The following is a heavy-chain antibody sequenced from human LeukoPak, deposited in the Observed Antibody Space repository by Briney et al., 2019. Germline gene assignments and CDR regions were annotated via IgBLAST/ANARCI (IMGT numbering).Heavy chain of an antibody. D-gene: IGHD1-7*01. CDR2: IYYSGST. CDR3: ASLPLELFFDY. Sequence: SQTLSLTCTVSGGSISSGDYYWSWIRQPPGKGLEWIGYIYYSGSTYYNPSLKSRVTISVDTSKNQFSLKLSSVTAAGTAVYYCASLPLELFFDYWGQGTLVTVSS. V-gene: IGHV4-30-4*08. CDR1: GGSISSGDYY. J-gene: IGHJ4*02.